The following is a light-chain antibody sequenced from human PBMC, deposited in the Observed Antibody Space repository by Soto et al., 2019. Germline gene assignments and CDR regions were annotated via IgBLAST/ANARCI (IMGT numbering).Light chain of an antibody. J-gene: IGKJ1*01. CDR1: QGISNS. CDR3: QNYDSAPEA. Sequence: DIQMTQSPSSLSASVGDRVTITCRASQGISNSLAWYQQEPGKVPKLLIYDASTLQSGVPSRFSGSGSGTDFTLTISSLQPEDVATYYCQNYDSAPEAFGQGTKVEIK. V-gene: IGKV1-27*01. CDR2: DAS.